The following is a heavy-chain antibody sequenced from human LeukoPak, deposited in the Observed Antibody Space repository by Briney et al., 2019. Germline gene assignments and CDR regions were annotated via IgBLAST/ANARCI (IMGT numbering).Heavy chain of an antibody. Sequence: GGSLRLSCAASGFIFSSYGMNWVRQAPGKGLEWVSYISSSSSSIYYADSVRGRFTISRDNSKSILSLQMNSLRAEDTAIYYCATYRQVLLPFESWGQGTLVTVSS. J-gene: IGHJ4*02. D-gene: IGHD5-18*01. CDR1: GFIFSSYG. CDR2: ISSSSSSI. V-gene: IGHV3-21*04. CDR3: ATYRQVLLPFES.